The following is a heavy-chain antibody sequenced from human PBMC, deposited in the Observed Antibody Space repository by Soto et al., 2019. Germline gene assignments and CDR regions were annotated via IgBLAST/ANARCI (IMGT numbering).Heavy chain of an antibody. CDR1: GFTFSSYS. J-gene: IGHJ6*02. D-gene: IGHD3-3*01. CDR2: ISSSSSYI. V-gene: IGHV3-21*01. CDR3: ARVSGVVIMAATRYAMDV. Sequence: GGSLRLSCAASGFTFSSYSMNWVRQAPGKGLEWVSSISSSSSYIYYADSVKGRFTISRDNAKNSLYLQMNSLRAEDTAVYYCARVSGVVIMAATRYAMDVWGQGTTVTVSS.